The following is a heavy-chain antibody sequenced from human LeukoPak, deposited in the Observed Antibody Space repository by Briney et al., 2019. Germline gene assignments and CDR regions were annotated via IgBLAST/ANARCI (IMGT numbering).Heavy chain of an antibody. Sequence: NSGGSLRLSCAASGFTFSDYYMSWIRQAPGKGLEWVSYISSSGSTIYYADSVKGRFTISRDNAKNSLYLQMNSLRAEDTAVYYCARDYFGTYYDYVWGSYRPFDYWGQGTLVTVSS. V-gene: IGHV3-11*04. J-gene: IGHJ4*02. CDR3: ARDYFGTYYDYVWGSYRPFDY. D-gene: IGHD3-16*02. CDR2: ISSSGSTI. CDR1: GFTFSDYY.